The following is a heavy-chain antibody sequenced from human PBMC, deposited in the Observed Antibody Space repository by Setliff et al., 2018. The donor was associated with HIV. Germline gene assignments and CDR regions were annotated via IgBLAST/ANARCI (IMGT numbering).Heavy chain of an antibody. CDR1: GVSITSYF. CDR2: IYYSGGTSGTT. J-gene: IGHJ2*01. V-gene: IGHV4-59*01. D-gene: IGHD4-17*01. Sequence: SETLSLTCTVSGVSITSYFWSWIRQPPGKGLEYIGYIYYSGGTSGTTNYNPSLKSRVTISLDTPKNQLSLNLKSVTAADTAVYYCATSLNGDSEPWNFDFWGRGSLVTVS. CDR3: ATSLNGDSEPWNFDF.